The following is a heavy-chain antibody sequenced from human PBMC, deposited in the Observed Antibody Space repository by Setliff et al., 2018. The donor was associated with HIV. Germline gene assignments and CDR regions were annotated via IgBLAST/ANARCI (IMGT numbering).Heavy chain of an antibody. J-gene: IGHJ6*02. CDR3: ARVSGGRPGNYYYAMDV. V-gene: IGHV1-3*04. CDR1: GYTFSQYA. Sequence: ASVKVSCKASGYTFSQYALHWVRQAPGQRLEWMGWINTGNESTRYSQKFQGRVSIIRDTSANTAYMELTNLSSDDSAIYYCARVSGGRPGNYYYAMDVWGQGTTVTVSS. CDR2: INTGNEST. D-gene: IGHD1-26*01.